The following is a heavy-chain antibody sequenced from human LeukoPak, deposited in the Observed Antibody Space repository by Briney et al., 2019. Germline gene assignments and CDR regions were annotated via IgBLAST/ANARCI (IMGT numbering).Heavy chain of an antibody. CDR3: AKDLYRIVVVPAAPSGFDY. D-gene: IGHD2-2*01. CDR2: ISGSGGST. CDR1: GFTFSSYA. V-gene: IGHV3-23*01. J-gene: IGHJ4*02. Sequence: GGSLRLSCAASGFTFSSYAMSWVRQAPGKGLEWVSAISGSGGSTYYADSVKGRFTIFRDNSKNTLYLQMNSLRAEDTAVYYCAKDLYRIVVVPAAPSGFDYWGQGTLVTVSS.